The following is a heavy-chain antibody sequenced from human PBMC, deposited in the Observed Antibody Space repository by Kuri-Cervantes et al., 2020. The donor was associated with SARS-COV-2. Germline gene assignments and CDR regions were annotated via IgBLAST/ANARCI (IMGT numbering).Heavy chain of an antibody. CDR2: IYYSGST. Sequence: SETLSLTCTVSGGSISSDYCSWSRQPPGKGQEWIGYIYYSGSTSYNPSLKSRVTITVDTSKNQFSLKLSSVTAAVTAVYYCARDPGGGIAARPVIGWDFDLWGRGTLVTVSS. J-gene: IGHJ2*01. V-gene: IGHV4-59*01. CDR1: GGSISSDY. D-gene: IGHD6-6*01. CDR3: ARDPGGGIAARPVIGWDFDL.